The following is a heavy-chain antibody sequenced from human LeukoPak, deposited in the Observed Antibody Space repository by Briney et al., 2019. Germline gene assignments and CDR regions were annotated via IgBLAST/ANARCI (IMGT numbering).Heavy chain of an antibody. D-gene: IGHD2-15*01. Sequence: GESLKISCKGSGYSFTSYWIGWVRQMPGKGLEWMGIIYPGDSDTRYSPSFQGQVTISADKSISTAYLQWSSLKASDTAMYYCARHEGPRYCSGGSCLEFDYWGQGTLVTVSS. CDR3: ARHEGPRYCSGGSCLEFDY. CDR2: IYPGDSDT. V-gene: IGHV5-51*01. CDR1: GYSFTSYW. J-gene: IGHJ4*02.